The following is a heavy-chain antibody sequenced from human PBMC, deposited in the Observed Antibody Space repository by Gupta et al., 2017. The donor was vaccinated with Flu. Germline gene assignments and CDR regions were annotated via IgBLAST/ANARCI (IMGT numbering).Heavy chain of an antibody. V-gene: IGHV1-69*01. D-gene: IGHD2-15*01. J-gene: IGHJ4*02. CDR2: IIPVFVPT. CDR3: ARKGGGHCSGGTCYSFDY. Sequence: GKGLGWMGVIIPVFVPTNYAQKFQGRVTITADESTSTAYMELSSLRSEDTAVYYCARKGGGHCSGGTCYSFDYWGQGTLVTVSS.